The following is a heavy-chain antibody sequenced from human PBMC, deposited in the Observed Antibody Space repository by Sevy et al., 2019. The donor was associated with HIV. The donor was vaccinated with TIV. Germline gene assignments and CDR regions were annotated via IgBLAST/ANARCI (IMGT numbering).Heavy chain of an antibody. D-gene: IGHD2-21*01. CDR2: IQYDGSNK. CDR3: VKEGGGEGGDH. V-gene: IGHV3-30*02. CDR1: GFSFSSYG. J-gene: IGHJ4*02. Sequence: GGSLRLSCAASGFSFSSYGMHWVRQAPGKGLEWMSYIQYDGSNKDYGDSVKGGFTISRANSKNTLYLQMNSLRVEDTAVFYCVKEGGGEGGDHWGQGTLVTVSS.